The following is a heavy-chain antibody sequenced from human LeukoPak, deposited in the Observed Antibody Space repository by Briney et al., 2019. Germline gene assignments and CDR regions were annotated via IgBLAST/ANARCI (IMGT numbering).Heavy chain of an antibody. CDR2: IYATGST. D-gene: IGHD3-10*01. Sequence: SETLSLTCTVSGGSISNYYWNWIRQPAGKGLEWIGRIYATGSTNYNPSLKSRVTISVDTSKNQFSLKLSSVTAADTAVYYCARASSYGPGDFDYWGQGTLVTVSS. V-gene: IGHV4-4*07. CDR1: GGSISNYY. CDR3: ARASSYGPGDFDY. J-gene: IGHJ4*02.